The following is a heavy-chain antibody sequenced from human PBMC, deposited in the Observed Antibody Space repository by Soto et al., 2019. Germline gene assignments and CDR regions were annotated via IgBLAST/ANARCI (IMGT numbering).Heavy chain of an antibody. CDR1: GGTFSSYA. V-gene: IGHV1-69*01. CDR3: ARLGTPYYSSSWGNWFDP. D-gene: IGHD6-13*01. CDR2: IIPIFGTA. J-gene: IGHJ5*02. Sequence: QVQLVQSGAEVKKPGSSVKVSCKASGGTFSSYAISWVRQAPGQGLEWMGGIIPIFGTANYAQKFQGRVTITADESTSTAYMEPSSLRSEDTAVYYCARLGTPYYSSSWGNWFDPWGQGPLVTVSS.